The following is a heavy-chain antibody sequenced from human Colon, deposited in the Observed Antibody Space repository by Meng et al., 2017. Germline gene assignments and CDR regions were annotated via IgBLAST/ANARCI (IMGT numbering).Heavy chain of an antibody. CDR1: CGSISSGDYY. D-gene: IGHD4-17*01. CDR3: ASTTTVTTFDYGWFDP. J-gene: IGHJ5*02. CDR2: IYYSGST. V-gene: IGHV4-30-4*01. Sequence: QLHLQDSVSGLVKPSQTLSLPCTVSCGSISSGDYYSSWISQPPGKGLEWIGYIYYSGSTYYNPSLKSRVTISVDTSKNKFSLNLSSVTAADTAVYYCASTTTVTTFDYGWFDPWGQGTLVTVSS.